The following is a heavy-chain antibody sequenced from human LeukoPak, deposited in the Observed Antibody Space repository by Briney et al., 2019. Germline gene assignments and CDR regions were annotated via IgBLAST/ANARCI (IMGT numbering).Heavy chain of an antibody. Sequence: PSETLSLTCTVSGGSISSSSYYWGWIRQPPGKGLEWIGSIYYSGSTYYNPSLKSRVTISVDTSKNQFSLKLSSVTAADTAVYYCARKGSTYYGGNSVAFDIWGQGTMVTVSS. D-gene: IGHD4-23*01. CDR3: ARKGSTYYGGNSVAFDI. J-gene: IGHJ3*02. V-gene: IGHV4-39*07. CDR1: GGSISSSSYY. CDR2: IYYSGST.